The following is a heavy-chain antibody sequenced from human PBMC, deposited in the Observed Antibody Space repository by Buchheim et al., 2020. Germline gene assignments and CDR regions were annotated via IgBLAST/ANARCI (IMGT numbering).Heavy chain of an antibody. CDR2: IYYTGKT. CDR1: GDSISSGDYY. J-gene: IGHJ5*02. Sequence: QVQLQESGPGLVKPSRTLSLTCTVSGDSISSGDYYWSWVRQPPGKGLEWIGYIYYTGKTYYNPSLKSQIRMSIDTSMNEFSLELTSVTAADTAVYYCAKARGLITMVRGVLRSWGQG. CDR3: AKARGLITMVRGVLRS. D-gene: IGHD3-10*01. V-gene: IGHV4-30-4*01.